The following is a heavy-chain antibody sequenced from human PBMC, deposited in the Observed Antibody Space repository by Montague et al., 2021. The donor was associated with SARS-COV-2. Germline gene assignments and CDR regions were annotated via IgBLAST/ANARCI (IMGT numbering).Heavy chain of an antibody. CDR2: ISSSSSYI. J-gene: IGHJ4*02. V-gene: IGHV3-21*01. D-gene: IGHD5-12*01. CDR1: GFTFSSYS. CDR3: ARGPYSGYDLGKLDY. Sequence: FLRLSCAASGFTFSSYSMNWVRQAPGKGLEWVSSISSSSSYIYYADSVKGRFTISRDNAKNSLYLQMNSLRAEDTAVYYCARGPYSGYDLGKLDYWGQGTLVTVSS.